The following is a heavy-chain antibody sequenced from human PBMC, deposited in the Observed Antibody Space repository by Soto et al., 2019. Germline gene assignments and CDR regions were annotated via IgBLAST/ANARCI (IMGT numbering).Heavy chain of an antibody. CDR3: ARDPPTGTTLDWVDS. CDR1: GFSFSSDS. CDR2: ISSSGSFM. V-gene: IGHV3-21*01. D-gene: IGHD1-7*01. Sequence: EVQLVESGGGLVKPGGSLRLSCAASGFSFSSDSMGWVRQAPGKGLEWVSSISSSGSFMNYADSVKGRFTISRDNDKNSLYLQMSSLKDEDTAVYYCARDPPTGTTLDWVDSWGQGTLVTVSS. J-gene: IGHJ5*01.